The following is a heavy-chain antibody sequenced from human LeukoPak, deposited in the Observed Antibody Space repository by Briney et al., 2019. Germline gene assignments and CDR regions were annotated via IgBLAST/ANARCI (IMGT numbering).Heavy chain of an antibody. Sequence: SVKVSCKASGGTFSSYAISWVRQAPGQGLEWMGGIIPIFGTANYAQKFQGRVTITADESTSTAYMELSSLRSEDTAVYYCTRVRGYGPGSYYKPPPYYFDYWGQGTLVTVSS. CDR3: TRVRGYGPGSYYKPPPYYFDY. J-gene: IGHJ4*02. CDR2: IIPIFGTA. D-gene: IGHD3-10*01. V-gene: IGHV1-69*13. CDR1: GGTFSSYA.